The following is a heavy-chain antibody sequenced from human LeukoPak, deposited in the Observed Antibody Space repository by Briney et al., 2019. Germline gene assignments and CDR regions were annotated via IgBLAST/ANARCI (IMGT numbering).Heavy chain of an antibody. CDR1: GFTFNSYA. CDR2: ISYDGSNK. Sequence: GGSLRLPCTASGFTFNSYAMHWVPHAPGKGLEWVAVISYDGSNKYYAGSVKGRFTISRDNSKNTLYLQMNSLRAEDTAVYYCAKTATYGGNRGRGDAFDIWGQGTMVTVSS. J-gene: IGHJ3*02. CDR3: AKTATYGGNRGRGDAFDI. D-gene: IGHD4-23*01. V-gene: IGHV3-30*04.